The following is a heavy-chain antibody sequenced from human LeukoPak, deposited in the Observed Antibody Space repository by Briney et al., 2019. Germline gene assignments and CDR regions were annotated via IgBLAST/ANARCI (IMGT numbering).Heavy chain of an antibody. CDR2: IYYSGST. J-gene: IGHJ5*02. CDR1: GGSISSGGYY. Sequence: TLSLTCTVSGGSISSGGYYWSWIRQHPGKGLEWIGYIYYSGSTYYNPSLKSRVTISVDTSKNQFSLKLSSVTAADTAVYYCARGNPLYSSSWYDWFDPWGQGTLVTVSS. V-gene: IGHV4-31*03. CDR3: ARGNPLYSSSWYDWFDP. D-gene: IGHD6-13*01.